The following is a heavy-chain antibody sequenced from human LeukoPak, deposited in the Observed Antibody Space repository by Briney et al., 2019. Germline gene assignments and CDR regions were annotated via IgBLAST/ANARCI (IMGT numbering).Heavy chain of an antibody. J-gene: IGHJ6*02. Sequence: SQTLSLTCTVSGGSISSGDYYWNWIRQPPGEGLEWIGYIYYSGSTYYNPSLKSRVTISVDTSKNQFSLKLSSVTAADTAMYYCARENYSYASGSYYRYGMDVWGQGTTVTVSS. CDR2: IYYSGST. CDR3: ARENYSYASGSYYRYGMDV. V-gene: IGHV4-30-4*01. CDR1: GGSISSGDYY. D-gene: IGHD3-10*01.